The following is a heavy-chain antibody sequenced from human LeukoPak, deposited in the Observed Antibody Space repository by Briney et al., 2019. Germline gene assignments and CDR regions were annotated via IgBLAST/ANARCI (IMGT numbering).Heavy chain of an antibody. Sequence: PSETLSLTCTVSGGSISSYYWSWIRQPPGKGLEWIGYIYYSGSTNYNPSLKSRVTISVDTSKNQFSLKLSSVTAADTAVYYCARERRYDILTGYYNGFFDYWGQGTLVTVSS. J-gene: IGHJ4*02. CDR1: GGSISSYY. CDR3: ARERRYDILTGYYNGFFDY. CDR2: IYYSGST. D-gene: IGHD3-9*01. V-gene: IGHV4-59*01.